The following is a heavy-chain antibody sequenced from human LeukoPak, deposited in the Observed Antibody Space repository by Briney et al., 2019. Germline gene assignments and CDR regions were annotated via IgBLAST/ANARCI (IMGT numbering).Heavy chain of an antibody. Sequence: PGGSLRLSCAASGFTFSSYSMNWVRQAPGKGLEWVSSISSSSSYIYYADSVRGRFTISRDNAKNSLYLQMNSLRAEDTAVYYCARATLSRYFDWGDWGQGTLVTVSS. J-gene: IGHJ4*01. CDR2: ISSSSSYI. CDR1: GFTFSSYS. CDR3: ARATLSRYFDWGD. V-gene: IGHV3-21*01. D-gene: IGHD3-9*01.